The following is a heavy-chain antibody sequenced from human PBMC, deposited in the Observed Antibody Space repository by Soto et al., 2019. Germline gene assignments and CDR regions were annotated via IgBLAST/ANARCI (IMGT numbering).Heavy chain of an antibody. Sequence: QVQLVQSGTEVKKPGASVKVSCKASGYTFTTYVISWVRQAPGQGLEWMGWISAYDGNTNYAQKFQGRVTMTTDTSTSRAYMELRSLRSDDTAVYYCAREGAGLPDYYYVSSGYPDAFDIWGQGTMVTVSS. CDR2: ISAYDGNT. J-gene: IGHJ3*02. CDR1: GYTFTTYV. D-gene: IGHD3-22*01. CDR3: AREGAGLPDYYYVSSGYPDAFDI. V-gene: IGHV1-18*01.